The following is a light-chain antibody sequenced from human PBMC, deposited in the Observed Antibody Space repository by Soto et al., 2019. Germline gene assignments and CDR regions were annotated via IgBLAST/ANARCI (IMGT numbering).Light chain of an antibody. CDR2: GAS. V-gene: IGKV3-15*01. CDR1: QSVSSY. J-gene: IGKJ1*01. Sequence: VLPKSPATLSLSPGERATLSCRASQSVSSYLAWNQHKPGQAPRLLIYGASTRATGIPARFSGSGSGTEFTLTISSLQSEDFAVYYCQQYNNWPRTFGQVTKV. CDR3: QQYNNWPRT.